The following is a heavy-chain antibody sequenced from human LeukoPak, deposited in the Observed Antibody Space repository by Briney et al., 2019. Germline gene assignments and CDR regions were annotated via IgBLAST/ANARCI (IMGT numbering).Heavy chain of an antibody. V-gene: IGHV4-34*01. J-gene: IGHJ4*02. CDR1: GGSFSGYY. Sequence: SETLSLTYAVYGGSFSGYYWSWIRQPPGKVLEWIGEINHSGSTNYNPSLKSRVTISVDTSKNQFSLKLSSVTAADTAVYYCARTVYYDFWSGYYSTEYFDYWGQGTLVTVSS. CDR2: INHSGST. D-gene: IGHD3-3*01. CDR3: ARTVYYDFWSGYYSTEYFDY.